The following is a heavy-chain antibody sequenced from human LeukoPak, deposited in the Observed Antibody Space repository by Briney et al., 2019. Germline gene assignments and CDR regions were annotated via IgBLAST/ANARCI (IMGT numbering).Heavy chain of an antibody. CDR2: INNEESST. V-gene: IGHV3-74*01. CDR3: ASGYTYVRLGDH. D-gene: IGHD5-18*01. CDR1: GFTFSSYW. Sequence: PGGSLRLSCAASGFTFSSYWMHWVRQAPGKGLVWVSRINNEESSTTYADSVKGRFTISRDNAKNTLFLQMNSLRAEDTAVYYCASGYTYVRLGDHWGQGTLVTVSS. J-gene: IGHJ4*02.